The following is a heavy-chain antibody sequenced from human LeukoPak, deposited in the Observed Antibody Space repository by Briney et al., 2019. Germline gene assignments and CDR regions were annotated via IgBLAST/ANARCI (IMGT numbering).Heavy chain of an antibody. Sequence: GGSLRLSCAASGFTVSSNYMSWVRQAPGKGLEWVSVIYSGGSTYYADSVKGRFTISGDNSKNTLYLQMNSLRAEDTAVYYCAREYGSGSSWFDPWGQGTLVTVSS. J-gene: IGHJ5*02. CDR1: GFTVSSNY. CDR2: IYSGGST. CDR3: AREYGSGSSWFDP. D-gene: IGHD3-10*01. V-gene: IGHV3-66*01.